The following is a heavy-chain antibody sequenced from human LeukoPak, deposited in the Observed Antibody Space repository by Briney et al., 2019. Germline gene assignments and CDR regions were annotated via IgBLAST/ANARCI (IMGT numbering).Heavy chain of an antibody. CDR3: GRDPKLGIRGYTYGYIDH. J-gene: IGHJ4*02. Sequence: ASVKVSCKASGGTFSRYAISWVRQAPGQGLEWMGWINTNTGNPSYAQGFFTGRYVFSLDTSASTAYLQINGLKADDTAVYYCGRDPKLGIRGYTYGYIDHWGQGTLLTVAS. CDR2: INTNTGNP. CDR1: GGTFSRYA. V-gene: IGHV7-4-1*02. D-gene: IGHD5-18*01.